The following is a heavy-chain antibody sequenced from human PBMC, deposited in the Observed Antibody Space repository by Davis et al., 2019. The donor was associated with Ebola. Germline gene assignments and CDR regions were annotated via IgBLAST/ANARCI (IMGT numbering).Heavy chain of an antibody. J-gene: IGHJ4*02. Sequence: ASVKVSCKASGYTFTSYGITWVRQAPGQGLEWMGWINPHNGNTNYAQNVQGRVTMTTDTSTSTAYMEVGILRSDDTAVYYCARDQRAGSLDYWGQGTLVTVSA. CDR1: GYTFTSYG. V-gene: IGHV1-18*04. CDR3: ARDQRAGSLDY. CDR2: INPHNGNT. D-gene: IGHD6-13*01.